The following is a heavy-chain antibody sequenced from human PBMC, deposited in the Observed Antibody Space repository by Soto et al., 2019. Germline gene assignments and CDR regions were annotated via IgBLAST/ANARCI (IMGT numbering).Heavy chain of an antibody. CDR3: ARVSGSYYYGMDV. V-gene: IGHV4-4*02. CDR2: IYHSGST. Sequence: PSETLSLTCAVSGGSISSSNWWSWVRXPPGKGLEWIGEIYHSGSTNYNPSLKRRVTISVDKSKNQFSLKLSSVTAADTAVYYCARVSGSYYYGMDVWGQGTTVTVSS. J-gene: IGHJ6*02. CDR1: GGSISSSNW. D-gene: IGHD3-10*01.